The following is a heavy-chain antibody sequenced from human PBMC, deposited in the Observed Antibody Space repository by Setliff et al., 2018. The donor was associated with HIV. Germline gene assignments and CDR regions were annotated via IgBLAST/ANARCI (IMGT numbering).Heavy chain of an antibody. CDR1: GLPFYNYW. CDR3: TTEWGDYGEPNWFDP. CDR2: IKQDGSDM. Sequence: GGSLRLSCVASGLPFYNYWMTWLRRAPGRGLEWVANIKQDGSDMHYIESVKGRFTIFRDNAKNSVFLQMNSLKTEDTAVYYCTTEWGDYGEPNWFDPWGQGTLVTVSS. J-gene: IGHJ5*02. D-gene: IGHD4-17*01. V-gene: IGHV3-7*03.